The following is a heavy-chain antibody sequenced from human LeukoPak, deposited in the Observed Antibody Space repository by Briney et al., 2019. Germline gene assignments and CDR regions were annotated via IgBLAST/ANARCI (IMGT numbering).Heavy chain of an antibody. CDR2: ITPIFGTA. V-gene: IGHV1-69*13. CDR1: GGTFSSYA. J-gene: IGHJ5*02. D-gene: IGHD6-13*01. CDR3: AREDSSSWYDKFNWFDP. Sequence: SVKVSCKASGGTFSSYAISWVRQAPGQGLEWMGGITPIFGTANYAQKFQGRVTITADESTSTAYMELSSLRSEDTAVYYCAREDSSSWYDKFNWFDPWGQGTLVTVSS.